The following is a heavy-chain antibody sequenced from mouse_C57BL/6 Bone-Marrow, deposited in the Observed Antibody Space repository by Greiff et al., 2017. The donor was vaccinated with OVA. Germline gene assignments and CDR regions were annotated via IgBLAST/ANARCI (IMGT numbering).Heavy chain of an antibody. J-gene: IGHJ1*03. V-gene: IGHV1-74*01. CDR1: GYTFTSYW. CDR2: IHPSDSDT. CDR3: AIRNGTRYFDV. D-gene: IGHD2-1*01. Sequence: VQLQQSGAELVKPGASVKVSCKASGYTFTSYWMHWVKQRPGQGLEWIGRIHPSDSDTNYNQKFKGKATLTVDKSSSTAYMQLSSLTSEDSAVYYCAIRNGTRYFDVWGTGTTVTVSS.